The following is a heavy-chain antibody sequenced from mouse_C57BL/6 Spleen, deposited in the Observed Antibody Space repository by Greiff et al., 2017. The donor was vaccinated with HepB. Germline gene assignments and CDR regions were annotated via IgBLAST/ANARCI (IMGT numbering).Heavy chain of an antibody. Sequence: EVQVVESGGGLVKPGGSLKLSCAASGFTFSSYAMSWVRQTPEKRLEWVATISDGGSYTYYPDNVKGRFTISRDNAKNNLYLQMSHLKSEDTAMYYCARDKSKKNYFDYWGQGTTLTVSS. V-gene: IGHV5-4*01. J-gene: IGHJ2*01. CDR1: GFTFSSYA. CDR3: ARDKSKKNYFDY. D-gene: IGHD1-3*01. CDR2: ISDGGSYT.